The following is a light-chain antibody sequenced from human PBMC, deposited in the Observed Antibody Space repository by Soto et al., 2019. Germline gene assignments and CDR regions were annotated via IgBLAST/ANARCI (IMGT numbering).Light chain of an antibody. V-gene: IGLV2-14*01. J-gene: IGLJ2*01. CDR3: GSYTSSSALV. Sequence: QSALTQPASVSGSPGQSITISCTGTSSDVGGYNYVSWYQQHPGKAPKLMIYDVSNRPSGVSNRFSGSKSGNTASLTISGLQAEDAADYYCGSYTSSSALVFGGGTKLTVL. CDR1: SSDVGGYNY. CDR2: DVS.